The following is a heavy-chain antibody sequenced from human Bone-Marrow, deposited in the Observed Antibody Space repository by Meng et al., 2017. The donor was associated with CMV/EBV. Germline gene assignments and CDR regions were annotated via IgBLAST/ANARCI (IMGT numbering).Heavy chain of an antibody. CDR3: ARSIGGLYYGMDV. Sequence: SVKVSCKASGGTFSSYTISWVRQAPGQGLEWMGRIIPILGIANYAQKFQGRVTITADKSTCTAYMELSSLRSEDTAVYYCARSIGGLYYGMDVWGQGTTVTVSS. J-gene: IGHJ6*02. V-gene: IGHV1-69*02. CDR1: GGTFSSYT. CDR2: IIPILGIA.